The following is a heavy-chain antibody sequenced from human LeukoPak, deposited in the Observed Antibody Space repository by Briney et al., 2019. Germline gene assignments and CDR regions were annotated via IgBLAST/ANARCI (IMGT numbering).Heavy chain of an antibody. J-gene: IGHJ4*02. CDR3: ARGLRWPYCSGGSCCSNYFDY. CDR1: GYTFTSYG. Sequence: ASVKVSCKASGYTFTSYGISWVRQAPGQGLEWMGWISAYKGNTNYAQKLQGRVTMTTDTSTSTAYMELRSLRSDDTAVYYCARGLRWPYCSGGSCCSNYFDYWGQGTLVTVSS. D-gene: IGHD2-15*01. CDR2: ISAYKGNT. V-gene: IGHV1-18*01.